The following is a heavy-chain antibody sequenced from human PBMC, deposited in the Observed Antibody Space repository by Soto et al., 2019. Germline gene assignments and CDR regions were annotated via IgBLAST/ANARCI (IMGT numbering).Heavy chain of an antibody. D-gene: IGHD3-10*01. CDR3: ARVTITMVRGVSYYYYGMDV. Sequence: SVKVSCKASGGTFSSYAISWVRQAPGQGLEWMGGIIPIFGTANYAQKFQGRVTITADESTSTAYMELSSLRSEDTAVYYCARVTITMVRGVSYYYYGMDVWGQGTTVTVSS. CDR1: GGTFSSYA. J-gene: IGHJ6*02. CDR2: IIPIFGTA. V-gene: IGHV1-69*13.